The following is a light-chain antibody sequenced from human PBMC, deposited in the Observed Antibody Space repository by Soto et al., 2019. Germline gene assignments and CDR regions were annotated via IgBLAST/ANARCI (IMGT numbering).Light chain of an antibody. J-gene: IGKJ4*01. CDR3: QQRSNWPST. Sequence: EVGWTRWPATLSLSPGERAALSCRASQSVSSYLAWYQQKPGQAPRLLIYDASKRAAGIPARFSGSGSGTDFTLTISSLEPEDFAVYYCQQRSNWPSTFGGGTKVDIK. CDR2: DAS. V-gene: IGKV3-11*01. CDR1: QSVSSY.